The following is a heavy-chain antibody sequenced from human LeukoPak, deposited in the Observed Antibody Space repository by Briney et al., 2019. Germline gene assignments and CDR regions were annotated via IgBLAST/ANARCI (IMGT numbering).Heavy chain of an antibody. CDR1: GYTFTSYG. J-gene: IGHJ5*02. D-gene: IGHD3-10*01. CDR3: ARGDMVRGVIKGWFAP. Sequence: ASVNVSCKASGYTFTSYGISGVRQAPGQGLEWMGWISAYNGNTNYAQKLQGRVTMTTDTSTRTAYMALRSLRSDDTAVYYCARGDMVRGVIKGWFAPWGQGTLVTVSS. CDR2: ISAYNGNT. V-gene: IGHV1-18*01.